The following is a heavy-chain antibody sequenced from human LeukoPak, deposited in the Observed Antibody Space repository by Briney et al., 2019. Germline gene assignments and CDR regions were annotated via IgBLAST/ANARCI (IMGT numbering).Heavy chain of an antibody. J-gene: IGHJ4*02. CDR1: GFTVSSNY. Sequence: GGSLRLSCAASGFTVSSNYMSWVRQAPGKGLEWVSVIYSGGSTYYADSVKGRFTISRDNSKNTLYLQMNSLRAEDTAVYYCARDRGFGELGIYYFDYWGQGTLVTVPS. CDR2: IYSGGST. V-gene: IGHV3-66*01. CDR3: ARDRGFGELGIYYFDY. D-gene: IGHD3-10*01.